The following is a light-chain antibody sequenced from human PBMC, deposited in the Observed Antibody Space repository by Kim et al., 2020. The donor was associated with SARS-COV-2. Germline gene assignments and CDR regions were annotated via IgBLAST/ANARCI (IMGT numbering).Light chain of an antibody. CDR1: QSISTW. V-gene: IGKV1-5*03. Sequence: ASVGDRVIITCRASQSISTWLAWYQQKPGKVPGLLIYMASSLKSGVPSRFSGSGSGTEFTLTISSLQPDDFATYYCQQYNTYSETFGPGTKVDIK. J-gene: IGKJ3*01. CDR2: MAS. CDR3: QQYNTYSET.